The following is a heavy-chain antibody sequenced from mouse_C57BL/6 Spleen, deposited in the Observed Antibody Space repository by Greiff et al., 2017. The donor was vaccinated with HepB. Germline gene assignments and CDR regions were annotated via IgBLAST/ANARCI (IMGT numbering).Heavy chain of an antibody. V-gene: IGHV1-59*01. CDR1: GYTFTSYW. J-gene: IGHJ1*03. CDR2: IDPSDSYT. CDR3: ARGGPGSSSDWYFDV. Sequence: QVQLQQPGAELVRPGTSVKLSCKASGYTFTSYWMHWVKQRPGQGLEWIGVIDPSDSYTNYNQKFKGKATLTVDTSSSTAYMQLSSLTSEDSAVYYCARGGPGSSSDWYFDVWGTGTTVTVSS. D-gene: IGHD1-1*01.